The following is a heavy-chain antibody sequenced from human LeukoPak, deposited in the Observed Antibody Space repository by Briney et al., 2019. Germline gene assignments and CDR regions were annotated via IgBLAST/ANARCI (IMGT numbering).Heavy chain of an antibody. Sequence: ASVKVSCKASGYTFTSYGISWVRQAPGQGLEWMGWVSAYADDTNYVQKFQGRVPMTTDTSTSTAYMELRSLRSDDTAVYYCARDCIGCHGFDYWGQGTLVTVSS. V-gene: IGHV1-18*01. D-gene: IGHD2-15*01. CDR3: ARDCIGCHGFDY. CDR2: VSAYADDT. CDR1: GYTFTSYG. J-gene: IGHJ4*02.